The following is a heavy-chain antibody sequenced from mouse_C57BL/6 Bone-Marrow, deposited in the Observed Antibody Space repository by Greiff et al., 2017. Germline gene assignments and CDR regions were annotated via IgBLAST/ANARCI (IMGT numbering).Heavy chain of an antibody. V-gene: IGHV1-52*01. CDR1: GYTFTSYW. J-gene: IGHJ1*03. Sequence: QVQLQQPGAELVRPGSSVKLSCKASGYTFTSYWMHWVKQRPIQGLEWIGNIDPSDSETHYNQKFKDKATLTVAKSSSKAYMQLSSLTSEDSAVYYWAREIWAGVYWYFDVWGTGTTVTVSS. CDR2: IDPSDSET. CDR3: AREIWAGVYWYFDV.